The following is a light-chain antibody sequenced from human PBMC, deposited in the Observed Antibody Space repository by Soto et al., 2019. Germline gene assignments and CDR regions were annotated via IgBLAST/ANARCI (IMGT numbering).Light chain of an antibody. CDR2: KAS. J-gene: IGKJ4*01. CDR1: QSISYW. CDR3: LQYNYYPLT. V-gene: IGKV1-5*03. Sequence: IHMTHSPATLSASVLYRVTMTFLSSQSISYWLSWYQQRPGKAPRLLIYKASSLQSGVPSRFSGSGSGTEFTLTISSLQPDDFATYFCLQYNYYPLTFGGGTKVDI.